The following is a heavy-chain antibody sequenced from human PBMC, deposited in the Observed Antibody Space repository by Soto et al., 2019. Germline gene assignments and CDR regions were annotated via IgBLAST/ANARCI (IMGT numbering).Heavy chain of an antibody. Sequence: GGSLTLSCAASGFSFSGHSFNWVRQAPGQGLEWVAYIRSRSSLILAADSLRGRFVITGDNALTSLYPQMNSPRDEDTAMYYCVRERGEYDSGWYIDRWGQGTPVTVSS. CDR3: VRERGEYDSGWYIDR. CDR2: IRSRSSLI. V-gene: IGHV3-21*06. D-gene: IGHD6-19*01. J-gene: IGHJ4*02. CDR1: GFSFSGHS.